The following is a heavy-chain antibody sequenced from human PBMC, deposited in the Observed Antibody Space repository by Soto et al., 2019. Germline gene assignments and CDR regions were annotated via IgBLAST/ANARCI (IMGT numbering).Heavy chain of an antibody. CDR2: IYFDGITT. J-gene: IGHJ4*02. Sequence: GGSLRLSCTAPGFTFNTHWMHWVRQAPGKGLVWVSRIYFDGITTNYADSVKGRLTVSRDNAKNTVYLHVNTLRDEDTAVYYCARGGAMGVDYWGQGTLVTVSS. CDR3: ARGGAMGVDY. CDR1: GFTFNTHW. V-gene: IGHV3-74*01. D-gene: IGHD1-26*01.